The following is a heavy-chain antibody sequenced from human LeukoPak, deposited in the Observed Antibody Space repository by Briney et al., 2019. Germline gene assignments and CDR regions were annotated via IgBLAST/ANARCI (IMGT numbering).Heavy chain of an antibody. CDR3: ARSPDCSSTSCYPH. D-gene: IGHD2-2*01. Sequence: AAGYLSRSCAASAFTFSSYSMNWVRQAPGKGWEWGSSISISRGYIYYADSVKGRFTISRDNAKNSLYLQMNSLRAEDTAVYYCARSPDCSSTSCYPHWGQGTLVTVSS. CDR1: AFTFSSYS. CDR2: ISISRGYI. J-gene: IGHJ4*02. V-gene: IGHV3-21*01.